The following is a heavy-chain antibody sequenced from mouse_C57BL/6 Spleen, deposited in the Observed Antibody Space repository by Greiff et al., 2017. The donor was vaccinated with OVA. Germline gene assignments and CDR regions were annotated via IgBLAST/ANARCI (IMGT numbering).Heavy chain of an antibody. D-gene: IGHD2-4*01. CDR1: GYAFSSYW. V-gene: IGHV1-80*01. J-gene: IGHJ1*03. CDR2: IYPGDGDT. Sequence: QVQLKESGAELVKPGASVKISCKASGYAFSSYWMNWVKQRPGKGLEWIGQIYPGDGDTNYNGKFQGKATLTADKSSSTAYMQLSSLTSEDSAVYFCARSNYDYENWYFDVWGTGTTVTVSS. CDR3: ARSNYDYENWYFDV.